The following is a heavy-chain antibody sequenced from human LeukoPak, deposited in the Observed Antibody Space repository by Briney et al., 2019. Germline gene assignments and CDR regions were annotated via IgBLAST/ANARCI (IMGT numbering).Heavy chain of an antibody. J-gene: IGHJ4*02. CDR3: ARGAWYNSAYTALHYFDY. CDR2: IRYDGSDK. CDR1: GFTFSYYG. Sequence: GGSLRLSCAASGFTFSYYGMHWARQAPGKGLEWVAFIRYDGSDKYYADSVKGRFTISRDNSKNMLYLQMNSLRSEDTAIYYCARGAWYNSAYTALHYFDYWGQGTLVTVSS. D-gene: IGHD6-19*01. V-gene: IGHV3-30*02.